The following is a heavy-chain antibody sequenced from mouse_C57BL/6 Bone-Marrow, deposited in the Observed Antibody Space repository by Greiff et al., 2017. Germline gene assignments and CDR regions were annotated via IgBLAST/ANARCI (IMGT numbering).Heavy chain of an antibody. CDR3: TRYDYDDGDY. CDR2: IYPRSGNT. V-gene: IGHV1-81*01. J-gene: IGHJ4*01. Sequence: VQLQESGAELARPGASVKLSCKASGYTFTSYGISWVKQRTGQGLEWIGEIYPRSGNTYYNEKFKGKATLTADKSYRTAYMELRSLTSEASAVDCGTRYDYDDGDYWGQGTSGTVSA. CDR1: GYTFTSYG. D-gene: IGHD2-4*01.